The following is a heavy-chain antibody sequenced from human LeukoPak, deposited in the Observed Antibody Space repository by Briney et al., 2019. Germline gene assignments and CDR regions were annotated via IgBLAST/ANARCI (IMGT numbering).Heavy chain of an antibody. V-gene: IGHV4-39*01. CDR1: GFTVSRNY. CDR3: ARRSGYCSGGSCYLGKGYFDY. CDR2: IYYSGST. J-gene: IGHJ4*02. Sequence: GSLRLSCAASGFTVSRNYMSWVRQPPGKGLEWIGSIYYSGSTYYNPSLKSRVTISVDTSKNQFSLKLSSVTAADTAVYYCARRSGYCSGGSCYLGKGYFDYWGQGTLVTVSS. D-gene: IGHD2-15*01.